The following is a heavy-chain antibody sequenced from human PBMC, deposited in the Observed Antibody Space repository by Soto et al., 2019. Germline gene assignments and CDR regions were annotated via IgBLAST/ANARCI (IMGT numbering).Heavy chain of an antibody. CDR2: ISAYNGNT. D-gene: IGHD3-22*01. CDR3: ARARTPYYYDSSDAMGAFDI. CDR1: GYTFTSYG. V-gene: IGHV1-18*01. Sequence: QVQLVQSGAEVKKPGASVKVSCKASGYTFTSYGISWVRQAPGQGLEWMGWISAYNGNTNYAQKLQGRVTMTIDTTTSTAYMELRSLRSDDTAVYYCARARTPYYYDSSDAMGAFDIWGQGTMVTVSS. J-gene: IGHJ3*02.